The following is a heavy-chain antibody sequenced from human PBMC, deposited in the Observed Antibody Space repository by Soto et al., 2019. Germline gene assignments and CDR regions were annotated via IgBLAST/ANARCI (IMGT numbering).Heavy chain of an antibody. CDR1: GYTFTNSD. CDR2: MNPGSGDT. J-gene: IGHJ5*02. Sequence: GASVEVSCKASGYTFTNSDGSWVRQANGQGLEWMGWMNPGSGDTGYAQKFQGRVTMTRDISIATAYMELNSLTSEDTAIYYCARMESFGSLNWFDPWGQGTLVTLSS. D-gene: IGHD5-18*01. V-gene: IGHV1-8*01. CDR3: ARMESFGSLNWFDP.